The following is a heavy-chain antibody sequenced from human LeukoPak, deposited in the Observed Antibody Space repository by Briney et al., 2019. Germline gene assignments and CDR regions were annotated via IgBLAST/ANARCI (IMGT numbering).Heavy chain of an antibody. J-gene: IGHJ3*02. CDR3: ARVNSGSYYLSAFVI. V-gene: IGHV3-21*01. CDR2: ISSSSSYI. D-gene: IGHD1-26*01. CDR1: GFTFSSYS. Sequence: PGGSLRLSCAASGFTFSSYSMNWVRQAPGKGLEWVSSISSSSSYIYYADSVKGRFTISRDNAKNSLYLQMNSLRAEDTAVYYCARVNSGSYYLSAFVIWGQGTMVTVSS.